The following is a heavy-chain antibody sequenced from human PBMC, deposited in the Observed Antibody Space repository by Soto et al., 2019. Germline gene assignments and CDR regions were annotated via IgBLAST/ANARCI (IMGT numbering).Heavy chain of an antibody. J-gene: IGHJ4*02. V-gene: IGHV1-69*02. D-gene: IGHD2-2*01. CDR3: ARGYCSSTSCLPFDY. CDR2: IIPILGIA. CDR1: GGTFSSYT. Sequence: QVQLVQSGAEVKKPGSSVKVSCKASGGTFSSYTISWVRQAPGQGHEWMGRIIPILGIANYAQKFQGRVTITADKSTSTAYMELSSLRSEDTAVYYCARGYCSSTSCLPFDYWGQGTLVTVSS.